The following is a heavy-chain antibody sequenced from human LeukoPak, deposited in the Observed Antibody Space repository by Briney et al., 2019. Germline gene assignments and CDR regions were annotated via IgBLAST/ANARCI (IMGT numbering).Heavy chain of an antibody. D-gene: IGHD1-26*01. J-gene: IGHJ4*02. CDR3: VRTKLWDLTYYFDY. Sequence: KSSETLSLTCTVSGGSIKSHFWSWVRQPPGKRLEWIGYIFHSGSTNYNPSLKSRVTISVDTSKNQFSLRLTSVTAADTAVYYCVRTKLWDLTYYFDYWGQGTLVTVSS. V-gene: IGHV4-59*11. CDR2: IFHSGST. CDR1: GGSIKSHF.